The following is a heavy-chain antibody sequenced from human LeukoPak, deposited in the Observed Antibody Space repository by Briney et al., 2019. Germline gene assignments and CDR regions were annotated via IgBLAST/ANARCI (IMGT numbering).Heavy chain of an antibody. V-gene: IGHV1-69*05. Sequence: GSSVKVSCKASGGTFSSYAISWVRQAPGQGLEWMGGIIPIFGTANYAQKLQGRVTMTTDTSTSTAYMELRSLRSDDTAMYYCAKDRWRDGSSSFDNWGQGTLVTVSS. CDR3: AKDRWRDGSSSFDN. D-gene: IGHD6-6*01. CDR1: GGTFSSYA. J-gene: IGHJ4*02. CDR2: IIPIFGTA.